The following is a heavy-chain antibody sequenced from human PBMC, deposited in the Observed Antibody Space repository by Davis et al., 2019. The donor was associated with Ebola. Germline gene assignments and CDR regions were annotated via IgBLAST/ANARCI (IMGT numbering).Heavy chain of an antibody. Sequence: GGSLRLSCAASGFTFSSYWMSWVRQAPGKGLEWVANIKQDGSEKYYVDSVKGRFTISRDNAKNSLYLQMNSLRAEDTAVYYCARVAGSYGSGSYYAYWGQGTLVTVSS. D-gene: IGHD3-10*01. V-gene: IGHV3-7*01. CDR1: GFTFSSYW. CDR2: IKQDGSEK. CDR3: ARVAGSYGSGSYYAY. J-gene: IGHJ4*02.